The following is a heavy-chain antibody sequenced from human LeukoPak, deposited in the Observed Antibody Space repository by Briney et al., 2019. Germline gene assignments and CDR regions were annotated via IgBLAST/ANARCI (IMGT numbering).Heavy chain of an antibody. D-gene: IGHD3-16*01. CDR1: GYTFTGYY. CDR3: ARDLGGIDY. CDR2: INPNSGGT. Sequence: ASVKVSCKASGYTFTGYYMHWVRQAPGQGLEWMGWINPNSGGTNYAQKFQGRVTITADESTSTAYMELSSLRSEDTAVYYCARDLGGIDYWGQGTLVTVSS. J-gene: IGHJ4*02. V-gene: IGHV1-2*02.